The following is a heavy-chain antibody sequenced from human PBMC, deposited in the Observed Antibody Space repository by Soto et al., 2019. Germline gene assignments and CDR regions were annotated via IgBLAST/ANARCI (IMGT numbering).Heavy chain of an antibody. CDR3: ARAAAYFYHYYYGMDV. CDR2: ISHDGSEK. CDR1: RFTFSSYA. D-gene: IGHD6-13*01. V-gene: IGHV3-30-3*01. J-gene: IGHJ6*02. Sequence: QVQLVESGGGVVQPGKSLRLSCAASRFTFSSYAMDWVRQAPGKGLEWVAVISHDGSEKYYGDSVKGRFTISRDNPKNTVYLQMNSLRPEDTAVYYCARAAAYFYHYYYGMDVWGQGTAVTVSS.